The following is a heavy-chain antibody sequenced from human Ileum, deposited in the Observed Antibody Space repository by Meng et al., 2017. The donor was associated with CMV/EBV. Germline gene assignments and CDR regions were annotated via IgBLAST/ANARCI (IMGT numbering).Heavy chain of an antibody. CDR2: IWYDGSKN. D-gene: IGHD2-2*02. J-gene: IGHJ4*02. CDR1: FTFNSFG. Sequence: FTFNSFGMHWVRQAPGKGLEWVADIWYDGSKNYYADSVKGRFTISRDNSKNTVHLQMDSLRAEDTAVYYCARDRWHCRITGCYKCLDSWGQGTLVTVSS. CDR3: ARDRWHCRITGCYKCLDS. V-gene: IGHV3-33*01.